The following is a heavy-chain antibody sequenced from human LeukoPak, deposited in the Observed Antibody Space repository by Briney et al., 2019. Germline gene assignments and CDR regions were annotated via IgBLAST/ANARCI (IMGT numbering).Heavy chain of an antibody. Sequence: SETLSLTCSVSGGSISSYCWSWIRQPPGKGLEWIGYISYIGSTNYNPSLKSRVTISVDTSKNQFSLNLSSVTAADTAVYYCARAFIRARSNYFDYWGQGTLVTVSS. J-gene: IGHJ4*02. CDR3: ARAFIRARSNYFDY. CDR1: GGSISSYC. CDR2: ISYIGST. V-gene: IGHV4-59*01. D-gene: IGHD3-16*02.